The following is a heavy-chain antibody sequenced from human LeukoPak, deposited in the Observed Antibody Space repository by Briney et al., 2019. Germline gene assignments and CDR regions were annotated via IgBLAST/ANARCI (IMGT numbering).Heavy chain of an antibody. D-gene: IGHD6-13*01. V-gene: IGHV3-23*01. CDR3: ARVIRAAPGKGYFDY. CDR2: ISGSGGST. Sequence: GGSLRLSCTTSGFIFSTYALSWVRQAPGKGLEWASSISGSGGSTYHADSVKGRFTISRDSSKNTLYLQMNSLRAEDTAIYYCARVIRAAPGKGYFDYWGQGTLVTVSS. J-gene: IGHJ4*02. CDR1: GFIFSTYA.